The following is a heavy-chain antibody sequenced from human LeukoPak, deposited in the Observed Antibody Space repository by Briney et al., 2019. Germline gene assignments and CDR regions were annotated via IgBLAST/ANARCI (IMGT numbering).Heavy chain of an antibody. CDR1: GFTFSSYA. D-gene: IGHD2-8*01. V-gene: IGHV3-23*01. J-gene: IGHJ6*03. CDR2: FSGSGGTT. CDR3: ANGNRCTSPNCLGYYYFYMDV. Sequence: GGSLGLSCAASGFTFSSYAMNWVRQAPGRGLEWASGFSGSGGTTYYADSVKGRFTISRDNSKNTLYLQMNSLRAEDTAVYYCANGNRCTSPNCLGYYYFYMDVWGKGTTVTVSS.